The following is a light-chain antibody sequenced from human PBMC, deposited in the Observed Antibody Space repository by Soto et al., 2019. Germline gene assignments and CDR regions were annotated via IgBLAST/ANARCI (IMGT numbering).Light chain of an antibody. V-gene: IGLV1-40*01. CDR1: SSNIGAGYD. Sequence: QSVLTQPPSVSGAPGQRVTISCTGSSSNIGAGYDVHWYQHLPGTAPKLLIYGDSNRPSGVPDRFSGSKSGTSASLAITGLQAENEADYYCQSYDRSLNVWVFGGGTKLTVL. J-gene: IGLJ3*02. CDR2: GDS. CDR3: QSYDRSLNVWV.